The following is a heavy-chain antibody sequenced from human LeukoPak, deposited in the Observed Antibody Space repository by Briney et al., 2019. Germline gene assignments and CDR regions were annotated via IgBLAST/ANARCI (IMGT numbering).Heavy chain of an antibody. J-gene: IGHJ1*01. Sequence: QSGGSLRLSCAASGFTFSSYSMNWVRQAPGKGLEWVSYISSSSSTIYYADSVKGRFTISRDNSKNTLYLQMNSLRAEDTAVYYCAKDEHDYGDPEYFQHWGQGTLVTVSS. D-gene: IGHD4-17*01. CDR1: GFTFSSYS. V-gene: IGHV3-48*01. CDR3: AKDEHDYGDPEYFQH. CDR2: ISSSSSTI.